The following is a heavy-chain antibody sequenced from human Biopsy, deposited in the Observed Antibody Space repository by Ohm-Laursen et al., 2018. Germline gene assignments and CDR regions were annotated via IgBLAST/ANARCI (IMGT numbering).Heavy chain of an antibody. CDR2: ISPYNDKT. J-gene: IGHJ4*02. D-gene: IGHD2/OR15-2a*01. Sequence: ASVKVSCKAPGYTFTSYDISWVRQAPGQGLEWMGWISPYNDKTSYPPKLQDRVTMTADTSTNTAHMELRSLRSDDTAVYYCARVFCTSTTCYGLLGNWGQGTVVTVSS. V-gene: IGHV1-18*01. CDR3: ARVFCTSTTCYGLLGN. CDR1: GYTFTSYD.